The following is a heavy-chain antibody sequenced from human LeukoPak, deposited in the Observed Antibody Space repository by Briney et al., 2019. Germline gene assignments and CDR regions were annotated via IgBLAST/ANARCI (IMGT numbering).Heavy chain of an antibody. D-gene: IGHD3-22*01. V-gene: IGHV3-7*01. CDR2: IKQDGSEK. Sequence: PGGSLRLSCAASGFTFSSYWMSWVRQAPGKGLEWVANIKQDGSEKYYVDSVKGRFTISRDNSKNTLYLQMNSLRAEDTAVYYCARGDYYYDSSGYPIDYWGQGTLVTVSS. CDR3: ARGDYYYDSSGYPIDY. J-gene: IGHJ4*02. CDR1: GFTFSSYW.